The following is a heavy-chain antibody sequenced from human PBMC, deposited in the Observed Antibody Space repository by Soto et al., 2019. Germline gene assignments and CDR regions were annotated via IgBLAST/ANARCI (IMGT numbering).Heavy chain of an antibody. CDR3: ARGLYGLVVVAACDY. J-gene: IGHJ4*02. Sequence: EVQLVESGGGLVKPGGSLRLSCAASGFTFSSYSMNWVRQAPGKGLEWVSAISSSSSYIYYADSVKGRFTISRDNSKNSLYLQMNSLRAEDTAVYYFARGLYGLVVVAACDYWGQGTLVTVSS. CDR2: ISSSSSYI. D-gene: IGHD2-15*01. CDR1: GFTFSSYS. V-gene: IGHV3-21*01.